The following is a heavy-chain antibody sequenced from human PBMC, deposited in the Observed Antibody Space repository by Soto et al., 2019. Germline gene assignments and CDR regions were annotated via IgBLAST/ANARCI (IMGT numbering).Heavy chain of an antibody. Sequence: SETLSLTCTVSGGSISSSSYYWGWIRQPPGKGLEWIGSIYYSGSTYYNPSLKSRVTISVDTSKNQFSLKLSSVTAADTAVYYCARLYGDLIDYWGQGNMVIVSS. CDR1: GGSISSSSYY. CDR2: IYYSGST. CDR3: ARLYGDLIDY. V-gene: IGHV4-39*01. D-gene: IGHD4-17*01. J-gene: IGHJ4*02.